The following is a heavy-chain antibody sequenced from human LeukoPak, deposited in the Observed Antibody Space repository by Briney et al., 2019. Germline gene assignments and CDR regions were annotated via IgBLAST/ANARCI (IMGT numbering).Heavy chain of an antibody. V-gene: IGHV1-24*01. Sequence: ASVKVSCKVSGYTLTELSMHWVRQAPGKGLEWMGGFDPEDGETIYAQKFQGRVTMTEDTSTDTAYMELSSLRAEDTAVYYCARVGKSGSPFDYWGQGTLVTVSS. J-gene: IGHJ4*02. D-gene: IGHD2-15*01. CDR2: FDPEDGET. CDR3: ARVGKSGSPFDY. CDR1: GYTLTELS.